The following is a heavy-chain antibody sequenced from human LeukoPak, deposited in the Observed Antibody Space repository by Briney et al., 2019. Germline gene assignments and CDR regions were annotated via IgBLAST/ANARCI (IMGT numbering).Heavy chain of an antibody. CDR3: ARERFDWLSHPTNWFDP. D-gene: IGHD3-9*01. CDR1: GGSISSYY. CDR2: IYTSGST. J-gene: IGHJ5*02. V-gene: IGHV4-4*07. Sequence: ASETLPLTCTVSGGSISSYYWSWIRQPAGKGLEWIGRIYTSGSTNYNPSLKSRVTMSVDTSKNQFSLKLSSVTAADTAVYYCARERFDWLSHPTNWFDPWGQGTLVTVSS.